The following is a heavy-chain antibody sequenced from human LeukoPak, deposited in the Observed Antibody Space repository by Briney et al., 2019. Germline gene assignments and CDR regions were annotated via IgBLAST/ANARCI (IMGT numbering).Heavy chain of an antibody. CDR1: GASITNSY. V-gene: IGHV4-4*09. Sequence: SETLSLTSTFSGASITNSYWNWVRQPPGKGREWIGYIYSSGNTNYNPSLESRVTISLDVSKTQFSLKLTSVTAADTAVYYCANSYDGKIVPFDNWGQGALVAVSS. CDR3: ANSYDGKIVPFDN. J-gene: IGHJ4*02. CDR2: IYSSGNT. D-gene: IGHD4-23*01.